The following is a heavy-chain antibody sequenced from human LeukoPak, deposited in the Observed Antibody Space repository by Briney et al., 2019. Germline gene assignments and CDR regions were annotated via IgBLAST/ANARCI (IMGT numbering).Heavy chain of an antibody. Sequence: GGSLRLSCVVSGFSVDSYWMHWVRQAPGKGLVWVARLGSDGLMKDYADSVKGRFTISRDNSKNTLYLQMNYLRAEDTAVYYCAKDPTSVGGRHDWLLDSWGQGTLVTVSS. J-gene: IGHJ5*02. D-gene: IGHD3-9*01. V-gene: IGHV3-74*01. CDR2: LGSDGLMK. CDR3: AKDPTSVGGRHDWLLDS. CDR1: GFSVDSYW.